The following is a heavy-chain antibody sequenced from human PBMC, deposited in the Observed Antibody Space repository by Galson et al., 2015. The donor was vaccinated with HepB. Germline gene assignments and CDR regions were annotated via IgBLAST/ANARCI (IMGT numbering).Heavy chain of an antibody. D-gene: IGHD1-26*01. V-gene: IGHV1-18*04. J-gene: IGHJ3*02. CDR2: ISACNGNT. Sequence: QSGAEVKKPGASVKVSCKASGYTFTSYGISWVRQAPGQGLEWMGWISACNGNTNYAQKLQGRVTMTTDTSTSTAYMELGSLRSDDTAVYYCARDSDGGSYKGWDAFDIWGQGTMVTVSS. CDR1: GYTFTSYG. CDR3: ARDSDGGSYKGWDAFDI.